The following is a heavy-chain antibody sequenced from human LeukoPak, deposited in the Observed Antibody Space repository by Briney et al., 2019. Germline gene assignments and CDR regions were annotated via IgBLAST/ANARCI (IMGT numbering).Heavy chain of an antibody. CDR3: ARGEERHYYGSGNYPA. V-gene: IGHV3-21*01. D-gene: IGHD3-10*01. J-gene: IGHJ5*01. CDR2: ISSGSTYI. Sequence: GGSLRLSCAASGFTFSSYSMNWVGQAPGKGLEWVSSISSGSTYIYYADSVKGRFSISRDNAKNSLYLQMNSLRAEDTAIYYCARGEERHYYGSGNYPAWGQGTLVTVSS. CDR1: GFTFSSYS.